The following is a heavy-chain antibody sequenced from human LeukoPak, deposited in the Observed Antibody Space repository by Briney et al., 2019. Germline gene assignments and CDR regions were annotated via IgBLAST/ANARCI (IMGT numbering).Heavy chain of an antibody. D-gene: IGHD3-9*01. CDR2: INPSGGST. CDR1: GYTFTSYY. CDR3: ARSLTTQLWYFQH. V-gene: IGHV1-46*01. J-gene: IGHJ1*01. Sequence: GASVKVSCKASGYTFTSYYMHWVRQTPGQGLEWMGIINPSGGSTSYAQKFQGRVTMTRDTSTSTVYMELSSLRSEDTAVYYCARSLTTQLWYFQHWGQGTLVTVSS.